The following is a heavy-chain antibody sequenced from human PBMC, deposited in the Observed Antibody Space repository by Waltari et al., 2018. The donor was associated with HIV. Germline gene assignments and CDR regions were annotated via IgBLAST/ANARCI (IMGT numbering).Heavy chain of an antibody. J-gene: IGHJ6*02. CDR1: VGSFSGSY. CDR2: INHSGST. Sequence: QVQLRQWGAGLLKPSETLSLTCAVYVGSFSGSYWRWIRQPPGKGLEWIGEINHSGSTNYNPSLKSRVTISVDTSKNQFSLKLTSVTAADTAVFYCARARLVSRGQYCSTTSCLPHYYYYYGMDVWGQGTTVTVSS. CDR3: ARARLVSRGQYCSTTSCLPHYYYYYGMDV. V-gene: IGHV4-34*01. D-gene: IGHD2-2*01.